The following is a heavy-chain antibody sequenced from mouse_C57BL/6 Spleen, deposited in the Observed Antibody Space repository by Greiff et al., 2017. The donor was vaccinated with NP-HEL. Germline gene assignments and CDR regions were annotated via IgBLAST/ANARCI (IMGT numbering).Heavy chain of an antibody. J-gene: IGHJ2*01. Sequence: EVKLVESGEGLVKPGGSLKLSCAASGFTFSSYAMSWVRQTPEKRLEWVAYISSGGDYIYYADTVKGRFTISRDNARNTLYLQMSSLKSEDTAMYYCTREDYYDVLYFDYWGQGTTLTVSS. CDR1: GFTFSSYA. V-gene: IGHV5-9-1*02. CDR2: ISSGGDYI. CDR3: TREDYYDVLYFDY. D-gene: IGHD1-1*01.